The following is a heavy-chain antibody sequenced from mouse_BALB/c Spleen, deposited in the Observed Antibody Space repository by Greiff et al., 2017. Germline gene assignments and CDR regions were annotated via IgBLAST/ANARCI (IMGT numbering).Heavy chain of an antibody. D-gene: IGHD2-10*01. Sequence: VQLKESGGGLVQPGGSRKLSCAASGFTFSSYAMSWVRQSPEKRLEWVAEISSGGSYTYYPDTVTGRFTISRDNAKNTLYLEMSSLRSEDTAMYYCARGTYYGNYGYAMDYWGQGTSVTVSS. J-gene: IGHJ4*01. CDR1: GFTFSSYA. CDR3: ARGTYYGNYGYAMDY. CDR2: ISSGGSYT. V-gene: IGHV5-9-4*01.